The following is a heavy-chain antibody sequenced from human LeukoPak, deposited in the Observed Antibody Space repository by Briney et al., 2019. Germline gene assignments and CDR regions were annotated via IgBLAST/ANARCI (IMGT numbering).Heavy chain of an antibody. D-gene: IGHD3-3*01. CDR1: GYSISSGYY. J-gene: IGHJ4*02. CDR2: IYHSGST. Sequence: KSSETLSLTCAVSGYSISSGYYWGWIRQPPGKGLEWIGSIYHSGSTYYNPSLKSRVTISVDTSKNQFSLKLSSVTAADTAVYYCAIAGLRFLEFYYWGQGTLVTVSS. CDR3: AIAGLRFLEFYY. V-gene: IGHV4-38-2*01.